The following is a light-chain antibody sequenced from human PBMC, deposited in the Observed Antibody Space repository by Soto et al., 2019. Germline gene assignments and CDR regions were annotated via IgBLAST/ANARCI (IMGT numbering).Light chain of an antibody. CDR3: QQYNNWPLT. V-gene: IGKV3-15*01. J-gene: IGKJ4*01. CDR2: GAS. CDR1: QSVSSN. Sequence: EIVVTHSPVTLSVSPGERATLSCRASQSVSSNLAWYQQKPGQAPRLLIYGASTRATGIPARFSGSGSGTEFTLTISGLQSEDFAVYYCQQYNNWPLTFGGGTKVDIK.